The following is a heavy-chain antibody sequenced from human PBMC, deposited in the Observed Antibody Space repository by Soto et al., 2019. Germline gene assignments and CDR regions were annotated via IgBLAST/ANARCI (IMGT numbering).Heavy chain of an antibody. J-gene: IGHJ4*02. D-gene: IGHD3-10*01. V-gene: IGHV4-34*01. Sequence: QVQLQQWGAGLLKPSETLSLTCAVYGGPFSGYYWTWIRQPPGTGLEWIGEINHSGSTNYNPSLKSRVTISIDTSKNQFSLKLTSVTAADPAVYYCARDNITGPFSYWGQGTLVTVSS. CDR2: INHSGST. CDR3: ARDNITGPFSY. CDR1: GGPFSGYY.